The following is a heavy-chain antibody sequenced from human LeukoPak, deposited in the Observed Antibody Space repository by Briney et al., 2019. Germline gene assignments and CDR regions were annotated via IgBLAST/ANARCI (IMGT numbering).Heavy chain of an antibody. CDR1: GGSISSGGYS. CDR2: IYTSGST. D-gene: IGHD3-10*01. CDR3: ARDYGLLWFGRTVYYFDY. Sequence: SQTLSLTCAVSGGSISSGGYSWSWIRQPAGKGLEWIGRIYTSGSTNYNPSLKSRVTISVDTSKNQFSLKLSSVTAADTAVYYCARDYGLLWFGRTVYYFDYWGQGTLVTVSS. V-gene: IGHV4-61*02. J-gene: IGHJ4*02.